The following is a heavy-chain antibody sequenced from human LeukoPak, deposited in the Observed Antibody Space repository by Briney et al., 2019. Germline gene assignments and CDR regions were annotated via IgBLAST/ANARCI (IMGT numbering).Heavy chain of an antibody. V-gene: IGHV4-34*01. CDR3: ARVEWELPRDY. Sequence: PSDTLSLTCAVYGGSFSGYYWSWIRQPPGKGLEWIGEINHSGSTNYNPSLKSRVTISVDTSKNQFSLKLSSVTAADTAVYYCARVEWELPRDYWGQGTLVTVSS. CDR1: GGSFSGYY. J-gene: IGHJ4*02. CDR2: INHSGST. D-gene: IGHD1-26*01.